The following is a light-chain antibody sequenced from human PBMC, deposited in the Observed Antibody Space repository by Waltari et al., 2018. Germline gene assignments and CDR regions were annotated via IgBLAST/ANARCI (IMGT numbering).Light chain of an antibody. Sequence: DIQMTQSPSTLSASVGDRVTITCRASQSISSWLAWYQQRPGKAPNLLIYKGSSLESGVPSRFSGSGSGTEFTLTISSLQPDDFATYYCQQYSINPLTFGGG. CDR3: QQYSINPLT. CDR2: KGS. CDR1: QSISSW. V-gene: IGKV1-5*03. J-gene: IGKJ4*01.